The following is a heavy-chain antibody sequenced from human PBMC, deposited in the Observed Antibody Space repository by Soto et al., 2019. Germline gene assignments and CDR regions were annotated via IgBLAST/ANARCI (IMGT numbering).Heavy chain of an antibody. D-gene: IGHD6-19*01. Sequence: QVQLVESGGGVVQPGRSLRLSCAASGFTFSSYGMHWVRQAPGKGLEWVAVISYDGSNKYYADSVKGRFTISRDNSKNTLYLQMNSLRAEDTAVYYCAKDQDSSGWQSPCDYWGQGTLVTVSS. CDR1: GFTFSSYG. CDR3: AKDQDSSGWQSPCDY. CDR2: ISYDGSNK. V-gene: IGHV3-30*18. J-gene: IGHJ4*02.